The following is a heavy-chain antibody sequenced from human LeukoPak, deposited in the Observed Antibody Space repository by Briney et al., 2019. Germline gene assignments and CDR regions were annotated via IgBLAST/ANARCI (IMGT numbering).Heavy chain of an antibody. CDR3: ARENDFWSGRQPSPIDY. J-gene: IGHJ4*02. CDR2: INPSGGST. CDR1: GYTFTSYY. Sequence: ASVKVSCKASGYTFTSYYMHWVRQAPGQGLEWMGIINPSGGSTSYAQKFQGRVTMTRDTSTSTVYMELSSLRSEDTAVYYCARENDFWSGRQPSPIDYWGQGTLVTVSS. V-gene: IGHV1-46*01. D-gene: IGHD3-3*01.